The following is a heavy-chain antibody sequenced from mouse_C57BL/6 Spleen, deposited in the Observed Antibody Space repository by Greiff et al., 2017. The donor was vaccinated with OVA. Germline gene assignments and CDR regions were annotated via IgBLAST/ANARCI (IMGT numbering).Heavy chain of an antibody. CDR2: IDPSDSET. V-gene: IGHV1-52*01. Sequence: QVQLQQPGAELVRPGSSVKLSCKASGYTFTSYWMHWVKQRPIQGLEWIGNIDPSDSETHYNQKFKDKATLTVDKSSSTAYMQLSSLTSEDSAVYYCARSGWLLPYAMDYWGQGTSVTVSS. CDR3: ARSGWLLPYAMDY. D-gene: IGHD2-3*01. CDR1: GYTFTSYW. J-gene: IGHJ4*01.